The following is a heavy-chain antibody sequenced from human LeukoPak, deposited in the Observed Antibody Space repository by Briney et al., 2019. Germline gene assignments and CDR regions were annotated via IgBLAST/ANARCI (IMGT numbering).Heavy chain of an antibody. CDR2: ISSSGTTI. CDR1: GSTFSSYE. V-gene: IGHV3-48*03. Sequence: GGSLRLSCAASGSTFSSYEMNWVRQAPGKELEWVSYISSSGTTIYYADSVKGRFTISRDNAKNSLYLQMNSLRAEDTAVYYCARVGVVVAATGNLWFDPWGQGTLVTVSS. J-gene: IGHJ5*02. CDR3: ARVGVVVAATGNLWFDP. D-gene: IGHD2-15*01.